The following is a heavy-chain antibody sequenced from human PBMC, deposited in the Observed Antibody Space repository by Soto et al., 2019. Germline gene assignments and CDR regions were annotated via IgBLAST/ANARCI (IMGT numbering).Heavy chain of an antibody. J-gene: IGHJ6*02. V-gene: IGHV1-2*04. CDR2: INPNSGGT. CDR1: GYTLTGNY. D-gene: IGHD1-26*01. CDR3: ARYEGATGVGMDV. Sequence: GASVKVTCKDSGYTLTGNYMHWVRQAPGQGLEWMGWINPNSGGTNYAQKFQGWVTMTRDTSISTAYMELSRLRSDDTAVYYCARYEGATGVGMDVWGQGTTVTV.